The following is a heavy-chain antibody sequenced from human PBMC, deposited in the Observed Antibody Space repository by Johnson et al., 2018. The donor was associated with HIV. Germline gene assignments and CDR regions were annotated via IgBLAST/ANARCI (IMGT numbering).Heavy chain of an antibody. Sequence: QVQLVESGGGVVQPGRSLRLSCAASGFTFSSYGMHWVRQAPGKGLEWVAVIWYDGSNKYYADSVKGRFTISRDNSKNTLSLQMNSLRVDDTAVYYVRVVGDAFDIWGQGTMVTVSS. V-gene: IGHV3-33*01. CDR1: GFTFSSYG. CDR3: RVVGDAFDI. D-gene: IGHD2-15*01. CDR2: IWYDGSNK. J-gene: IGHJ3*02.